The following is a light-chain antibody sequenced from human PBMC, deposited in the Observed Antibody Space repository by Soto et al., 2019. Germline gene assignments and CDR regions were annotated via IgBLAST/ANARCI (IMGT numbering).Light chain of an antibody. CDR3: QQYGTSPPT. V-gene: IGKV3-20*01. CDR2: GAS. J-gene: IGKJ1*01. Sequence: EIVLTQSPGTLSLSPGERATLSCRASQSVSSSYLAWYQQKPGQAPRLLIYGASSRATGIPDRFSGSGSGTDFTLTISRLEPEDFAVYNCQQYGTSPPTSCQGTKVDIK. CDR1: QSVSSSY.